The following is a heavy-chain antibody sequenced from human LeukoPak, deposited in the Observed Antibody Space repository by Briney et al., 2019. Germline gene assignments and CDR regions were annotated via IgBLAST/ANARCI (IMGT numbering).Heavy chain of an antibody. V-gene: IGHV3-48*01. CDR3: ARDRGPPDAFDI. CDR2: IRGAGTDI. Sequence: QPGGSLRLSCTASGFNFNIYRMNWVRQAPGKGLEWVSCIRGAGTDINYADSVKGRFTISRDNAENSVYLQMNSLRAEDTAVYYCARDRGPPDAFDIWGQGTMVTVSS. J-gene: IGHJ3*02. CDR1: GFNFNIYR.